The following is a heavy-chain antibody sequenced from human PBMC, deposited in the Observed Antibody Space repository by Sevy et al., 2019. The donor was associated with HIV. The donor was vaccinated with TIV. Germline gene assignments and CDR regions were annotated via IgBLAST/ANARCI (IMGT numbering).Heavy chain of an antibody. D-gene: IGHD1-26*01. V-gene: IGHV4-4*02. CDR2: IYHSGST. Sequence: SETLSLTCAVSGGSISSGNWWSWVRQPPGNGLEWIGEIYHSGSTNYNPSLKSQVTISVDKSKNQFSLKLRSVTAADTAVYYCTREQVGARVYYFDYWGQGTLVTVSS. CDR1: GGSISSGNW. CDR3: TREQVGARVYYFDY. J-gene: IGHJ4*02.